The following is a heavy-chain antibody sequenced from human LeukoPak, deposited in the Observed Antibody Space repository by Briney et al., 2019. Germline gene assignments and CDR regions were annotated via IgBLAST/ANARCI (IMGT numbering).Heavy chain of an antibody. J-gene: IGHJ4*02. CDR1: GFTFSSYA. CDR2: ISGSGGST. CDR3: AKDIAIGYSSSWYSFDY. D-gene: IGHD6-13*01. V-gene: IGHV3-23*01. Sequence: GGSLRLSCAASGFTFSSYAMSWVRQAPGKGLEWVSAISGSGGSTYYADSVKGRFTISRDNSKNTLYLQMKSLRAEDTAVYYCAKDIAIGYSSSWYSFDYWGQGTLVTVSS.